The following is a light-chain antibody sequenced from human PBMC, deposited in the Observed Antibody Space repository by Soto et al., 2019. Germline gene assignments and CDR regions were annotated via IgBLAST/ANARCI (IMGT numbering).Light chain of an antibody. CDR2: EVS. Sequence: QSALTQPPSASGSPGQSVTISCTGTSSDVGGCKFVSWYQQYPGKAPKLIIYEVSNRTSGVPDGFSVFKSGNTASLTVSGLQAEDEADYYCSSCAGRNNPDVFGTGTKLTVL. V-gene: IGLV2-8*01. CDR3: SSCAGRNNPDV. CDR1: SSDVGGCKF. J-gene: IGLJ1*01.